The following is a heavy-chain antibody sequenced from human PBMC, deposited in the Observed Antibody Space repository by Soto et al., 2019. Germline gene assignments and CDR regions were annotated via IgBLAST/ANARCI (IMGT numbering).Heavy chain of an antibody. CDR2: VSHSGRT. V-gene: IGHV4-59*01. J-gene: IGHJ5*02. CDR3: ARLLGGYDDYGGWFAP. D-gene: IGHD4-17*01. CDR1: GGSISPYS. Sequence: QVHLVESGPGLVKPSETLSLTCTISGGSISPYSWTWIRQSPAKGLEWIGYVSHSGRTFYTPSLKSRLTMSLDTSRSQFSLRLKSVSAADTAVYYCARLLGGYDDYGGWFAPWGQGTLVTVSS.